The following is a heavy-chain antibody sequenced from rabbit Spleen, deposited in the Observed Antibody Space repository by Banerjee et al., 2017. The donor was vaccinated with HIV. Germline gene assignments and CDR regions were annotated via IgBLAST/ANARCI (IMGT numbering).Heavy chain of an antibody. D-gene: IGHD1-1*01. CDR2: IDAGSSGFT. J-gene: IGHJ6*01. Sequence: QSLEESGGDLVKPGASLTLTCTASGFSFSYSYYMCWVRQAPGKGLEWIACIDAGSSGFTYFANWAKGRFTISKTSSTTVTLQMTSLTAADTATSFCARDTSSSFSSYGMDLWGPGTLVTVS. V-gene: IGHV1S40*01. CDR3: ARDTSSSFSSYGMDL. CDR1: GFSFSYSYY.